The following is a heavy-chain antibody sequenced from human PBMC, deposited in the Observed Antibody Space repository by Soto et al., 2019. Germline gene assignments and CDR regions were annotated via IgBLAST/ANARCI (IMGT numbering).Heavy chain of an antibody. Sequence: SETLSLTCAVYGGSFIGYYWSWIRQPPGKGLEWIGEINHSGSTNYNPSLKSRVTISVDTSKNQFSLKLSSVTAADTAVYYCARGPLGVGATSFVDYWGQGTLVTVSS. CDR3: ARGPLGVGATSFVDY. CDR1: GGSFIGYY. V-gene: IGHV4-34*01. D-gene: IGHD1-26*01. J-gene: IGHJ4*02. CDR2: INHSGST.